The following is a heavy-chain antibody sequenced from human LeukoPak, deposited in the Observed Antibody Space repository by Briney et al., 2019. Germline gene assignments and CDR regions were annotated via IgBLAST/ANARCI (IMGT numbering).Heavy chain of an antibody. CDR1: GGSFSGYY. CDR3: ARSGVAVANYYYYYMDV. CDR2: INWNGGST. D-gene: IGHD6-19*01. V-gene: IGHV3-20*04. J-gene: IGHJ6*03. Sequence: ETLSLTCAVYGGSFSGYYWSWIRQPPGKGLEWVSGINWNGGSTGYADSVKGRFTISRDNAKNSLYLQMNSLRAEDTALYYCARSGVAVANYYYYYMDVWGKGTTVTVSS.